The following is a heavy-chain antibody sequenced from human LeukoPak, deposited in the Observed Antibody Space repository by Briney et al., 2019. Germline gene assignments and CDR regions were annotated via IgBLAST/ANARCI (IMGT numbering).Heavy chain of an antibody. CDR3: ARGSYDFWSGYYTLFDY. D-gene: IGHD3-3*01. V-gene: IGHV4-34*01. CDR1: GGSFSGYC. Sequence: SETLSLTCAVYGGSFSGYCWSWIRQPPGKGLEWIGEINHSGSTNYNPSLKSRVTISVDTSKNQFSLKLSSVTAADTAVYYCARGSYDFWSGYYTLFDYWGQGTLVTVSS. CDR2: INHSGST. J-gene: IGHJ4*02.